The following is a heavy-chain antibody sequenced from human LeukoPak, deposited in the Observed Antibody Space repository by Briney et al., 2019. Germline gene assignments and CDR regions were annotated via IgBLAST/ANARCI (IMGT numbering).Heavy chain of an antibody. V-gene: IGHV4-34*01. D-gene: IGHD6-6*01. Sequence: SETLSLTCAVYGGSFSGYYWGWIRQPPGKGLEWIGEINHSGSTNYNPSLKSRVTISVDTSKNQFSLKLSSVTAADTAVYYCARRMAARRPFDYWGQGTLVTVSS. J-gene: IGHJ4*02. CDR2: INHSGST. CDR1: GGSFSGYY. CDR3: ARRMAARRPFDY.